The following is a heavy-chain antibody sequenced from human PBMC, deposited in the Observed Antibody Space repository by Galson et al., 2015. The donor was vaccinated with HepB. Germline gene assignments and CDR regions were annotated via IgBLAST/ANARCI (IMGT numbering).Heavy chain of an antibody. CDR3: ARGAFVGVVGGSEDNRFDP. J-gene: IGHJ5*02. Sequence: SVKVSCKASGYTFSAYSITWVRQAPGQGLEWMGWISPNSRDTDFARKFQGRVTMTRDTFTSTAYMELRSLRCDDTAVYYCARGAFVGVVGGSEDNRFDPWGQGTLVTVSS. CDR2: ISPNSRDT. V-gene: IGHV1-18*04. D-gene: IGHD2-15*01. CDR1: GYTFSAYS.